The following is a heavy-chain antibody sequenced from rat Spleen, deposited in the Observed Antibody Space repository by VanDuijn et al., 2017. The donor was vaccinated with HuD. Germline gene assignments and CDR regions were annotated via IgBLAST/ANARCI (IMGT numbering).Heavy chain of an antibody. Sequence: QVQLKESGPGLVQPSQTLSLTCTVSEFSLTGNNIHWVRQPPGKGLEWMGRMRYDGDTSYNSALKSRLSISRDTSKNQVFLKMNSLQTDDTGTYYCTRDRYFFDFWGQGVMVTVSS. CDR2: MRYDGDT. CDR1: EFSLTGNN. CDR3: TRDRYFFDF. V-gene: IGHV2-63*01. J-gene: IGHJ2*01.